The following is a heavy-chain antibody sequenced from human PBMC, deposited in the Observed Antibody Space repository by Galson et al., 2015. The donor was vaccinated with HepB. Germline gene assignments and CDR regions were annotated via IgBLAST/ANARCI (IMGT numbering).Heavy chain of an antibody. J-gene: IGHJ4*02. CDR1: GFTFSSYA. CDR2: ISYDGSNK. D-gene: IGHD1-26*01. Sequence: SLRLSCAASGFTFSSYAMHWVRQAPGKGLEWVAVISYDGSNKYYADSVKGRFTISRDNSKNTLYLQMNSLRAEDTAVYYCARDFFGVGATSFDYWGQGTLVTVSS. V-gene: IGHV3-30-3*01. CDR3: ARDFFGVGATSFDY.